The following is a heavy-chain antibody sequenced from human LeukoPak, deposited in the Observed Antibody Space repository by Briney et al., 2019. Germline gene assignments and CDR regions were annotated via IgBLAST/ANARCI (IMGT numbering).Heavy chain of an antibody. Sequence: SETLSLTCTVSGGSISSYYWSWIRQPLGKGLEWIGYIYYSGSTNYNPSLKSRVTISVDTSKNQFSLKLSSVTAADTAVYYCARRKVAHYYDSSGYYDYWGQGTLVTVSS. CDR2: IYYSGST. CDR3: ARRKVAHYYDSSGYYDY. J-gene: IGHJ4*02. CDR1: GGSISSYY. D-gene: IGHD3-22*01. V-gene: IGHV4-59*08.